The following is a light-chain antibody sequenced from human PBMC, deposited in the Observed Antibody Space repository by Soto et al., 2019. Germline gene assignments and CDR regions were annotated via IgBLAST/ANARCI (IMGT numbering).Light chain of an antibody. V-gene: IGLV2-8*01. J-gene: IGLJ1*01. CDR1: SSDVGAYTY. CDR3: SSYAGRNNYV. Sequence: QSVLTQPPSASGSPGQSVTISCTGTSSDVGAYTYVSWYQQHPGKAPKLMIYGVTERPSGVPDRFSGSKSGNTASLTVSGLQTADEAYYYCSSYAGRNNYVFGTGTKLTVL. CDR2: GVT.